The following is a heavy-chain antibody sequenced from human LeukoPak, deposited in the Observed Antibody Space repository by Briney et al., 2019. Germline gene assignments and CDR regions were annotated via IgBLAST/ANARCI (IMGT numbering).Heavy chain of an antibody. CDR2: INPNSGGT. D-gene: IGHD2-15*01. V-gene: IGHV1-2*02. CDR1: GYTFTGYY. Sequence: ASVKVSCKASGYTFTGYYMHWVRQAPGQGLEWMGWINPNSGGTNYAQKFQGRVTMTRDTSISTAYMELSRLRSDDTAVYYCARDSLLRYCSGGSCYMGAFDIWGQGTMVTVSS. J-gene: IGHJ3*02. CDR3: ARDSLLRYCSGGSCYMGAFDI.